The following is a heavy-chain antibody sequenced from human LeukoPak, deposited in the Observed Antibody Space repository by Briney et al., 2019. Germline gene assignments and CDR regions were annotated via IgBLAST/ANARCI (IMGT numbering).Heavy chain of an antibody. V-gene: IGHV1-46*01. CDR3: TTDNRFGRPGGYGDYYFDY. Sequence: ASVKVSCKAFGYTFTSNYMHWVRQAPGQGPEWMGVISPSGGSTTYAQKFQGRVTLTRDTSTGTAYMELSSLRSEDTAVYYCTTDNRFGRPGGYGDYYFDYWGQGTLVTVSS. J-gene: IGHJ4*02. D-gene: IGHD4-17*01. CDR2: ISPSGGST. CDR1: GYTFTSNY.